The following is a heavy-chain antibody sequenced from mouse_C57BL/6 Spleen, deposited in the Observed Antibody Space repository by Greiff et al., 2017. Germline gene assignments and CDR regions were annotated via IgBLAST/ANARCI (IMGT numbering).Heavy chain of an antibody. V-gene: IGHV1-5*01. CDR1: GYTFTSYW. D-gene: IGHD1-1*01. J-gene: IGHJ4*01. Sequence: EVQLVESGTVLARPGASVKMSCKTSGYTFTSYWMHWVKQRPGQGLEWIGAIYPGNSDTSYNQKFKGKAKLTAVTSASTAYMELSSLTNEDSAVYYCTKLITTAEDYAMDYWGQGTSVTVSS. CDR3: TKLITTAEDYAMDY. CDR2: IYPGNSDT.